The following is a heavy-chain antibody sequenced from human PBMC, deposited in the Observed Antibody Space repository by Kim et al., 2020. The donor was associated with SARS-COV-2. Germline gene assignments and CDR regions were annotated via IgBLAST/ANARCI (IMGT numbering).Heavy chain of an antibody. D-gene: IGHD3-10*01. CDR1: GGSISSSSYY. CDR2: INYSGST. V-gene: IGHV4-39*01. CDR3: ARHALRSITMVRGVIGYGMDV. Sequence: SETLSLTCTVSGGSISSSSYYWGWIRQPPGKGLEWIGSINYSGSTYYNPSLKSRVTISVDTSKNQFSLKLSSVTAADTAVYYCARHALRSITMVRGVIGYGMDVWGQGTTVTVSS. J-gene: IGHJ6*02.